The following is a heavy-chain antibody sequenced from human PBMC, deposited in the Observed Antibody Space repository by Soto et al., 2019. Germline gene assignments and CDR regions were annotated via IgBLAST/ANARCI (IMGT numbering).Heavy chain of an antibody. J-gene: IGHJ4*02. V-gene: IGHV4-59*01. Sequence: SETLSLTCTVSGGSISSYYWSWIRQPPGKGLEWIGYIYYSGSTNYNPSLKSRVTISVDTSKNQFSLKLSSVTAADTAVYYCASVGRWLQLPDYWGQGTLVTVSS. D-gene: IGHD5-12*01. CDR2: IYYSGST. CDR3: ASVGRWLQLPDY. CDR1: GGSISSYY.